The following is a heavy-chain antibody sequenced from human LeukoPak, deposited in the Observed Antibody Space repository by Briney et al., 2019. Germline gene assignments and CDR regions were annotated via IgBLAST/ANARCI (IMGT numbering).Heavy chain of an antibody. V-gene: IGHV1-18*01. CDR2: ISAYNDNT. Sequence: GASVKVSCKASGYSFTTYGISWVRQAPGQGLEWMGWISAYNDNTNYAQKFQGRVTMTTDTSTSTAYMELRSLRSDDTAVYYCARARGYDDYTAVWYFDVWGRGALVAVSS. CDR3: ARARGYDDYTAVWYFDV. CDR1: GYSFTTYG. J-gene: IGHJ2*01. D-gene: IGHD4-17*01.